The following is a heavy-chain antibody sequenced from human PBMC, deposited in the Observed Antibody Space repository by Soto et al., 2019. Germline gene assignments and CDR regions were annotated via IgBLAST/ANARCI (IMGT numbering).Heavy chain of an antibody. CDR1: GFTFSANY. CDR3: ARVSLVGPSGGRYFDY. V-gene: IGHV3-72*01. J-gene: IGHJ4*02. CDR2: IKNKANSYTT. D-gene: IGHD1-26*01. Sequence: EVQLVESGGGLVQPGGSLRLSCAASGFTFSANYMDWVRQAPGKGLEWVGRIKNKANSYTTEYAASVEGRFTISREDSQTSLYLQMNSLKTEDTAVYYCARVSLVGPSGGRYFDYWGQGSQVAVSS.